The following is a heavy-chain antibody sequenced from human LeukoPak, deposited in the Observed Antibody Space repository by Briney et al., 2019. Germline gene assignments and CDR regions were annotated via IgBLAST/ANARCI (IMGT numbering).Heavy chain of an antibody. V-gene: IGHV3-30-3*01. CDR1: GFTFSSYA. Sequence: GGSLRLSCAASGFTFSSYAMHWVRQAPGKGLEWVAVISYDGSNKYYADSVKGRFTISRDNSKNTLYLQMNSLRAEDTAVYYCARGLRSSNTNWFDPWGQGTLVTVSS. CDR2: ISYDGSNK. D-gene: IGHD2-2*01. CDR3: ARGLRSSNTNWFDP. J-gene: IGHJ5*02.